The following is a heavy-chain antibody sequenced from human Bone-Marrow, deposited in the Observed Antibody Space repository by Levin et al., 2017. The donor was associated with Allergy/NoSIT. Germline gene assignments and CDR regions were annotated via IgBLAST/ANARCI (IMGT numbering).Heavy chain of an antibody. Sequence: GGSLKISCAASGFTFSSSAMSWVRQAPGKGLEWVSSISAGDASTYYTDSVKGRLTVSRDNSKNTLYLQMNSLRAEDTALYYCAKVRRGLDAFDIWGQGTMVTVSS. V-gene: IGHV3-23*01. D-gene: IGHD3/OR15-3a*01. CDR2: ISAGDAST. J-gene: IGHJ3*02. CDR1: GFTFSSSA. CDR3: AKVRRGLDAFDI.